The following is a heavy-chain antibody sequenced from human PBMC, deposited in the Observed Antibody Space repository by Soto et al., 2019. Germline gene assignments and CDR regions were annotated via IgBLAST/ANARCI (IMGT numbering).Heavy chain of an antibody. CDR3: ALGVGYYDSSGYSGNDAFDI. CDR2: INPSGGST. Sequence: GASVKVSCKASGYTFTSYYMHWVRQAPGQGLEWMGIINPSGGSTSYAQKFQGRVTMTRDTSTSTVYMELSSLRSEDTAVYYCALGVGYYDSSGYSGNDAFDIWGQGTMVT. J-gene: IGHJ3*02. CDR1: GYTFTSYY. V-gene: IGHV1-46*01. D-gene: IGHD3-22*01.